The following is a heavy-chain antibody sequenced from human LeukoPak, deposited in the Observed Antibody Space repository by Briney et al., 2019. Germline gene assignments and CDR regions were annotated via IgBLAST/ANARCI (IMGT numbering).Heavy chain of an antibody. J-gene: IGHJ4*02. Sequence: KISCKTSGFSFTNHWIDWVRQMPGKGLEWMGTIYPRDSDTRYSPTFQGQVTISADKSISTAYLQWSSLKASDTAMYYCARLSPRSSFGGNPDYWGQGTLVTVSS. CDR2: IYPRDSDT. CDR3: ARLSPRSSFGGNPDY. D-gene: IGHD4-23*01. V-gene: IGHV5-51*01. CDR1: GFSFTNHW.